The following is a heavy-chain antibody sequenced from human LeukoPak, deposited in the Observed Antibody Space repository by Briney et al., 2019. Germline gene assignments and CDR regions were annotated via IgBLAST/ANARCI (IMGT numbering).Heavy chain of an antibody. Sequence: VASVKVSCKASGYTFTSHDINWVRQATGQGLEWMGWMNPNSGNTGYAQKFQGRVTTTRNTSISTAYMELSSLRSEDTAVYYCARGGITDYYYYYMDVWGKGTTVTVSS. CDR2: MNPNSGNT. V-gene: IGHV1-8*03. CDR3: ARGGITDYYYYYMDV. D-gene: IGHD3-3*01. J-gene: IGHJ6*03. CDR1: GYTFTSHD.